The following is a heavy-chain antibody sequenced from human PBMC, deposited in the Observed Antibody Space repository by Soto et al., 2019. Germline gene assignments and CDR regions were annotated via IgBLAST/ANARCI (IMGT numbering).Heavy chain of an antibody. D-gene: IGHD2-21*02. CDR1: GGTFGNFA. Sequence: QVQLVQSGAELKKPGSSVKVSCKVSGGTFGNFAIRWVRQAPGQGPEWVAGIIPIYGPSNLADDFRGRITITSDEATATSYMELSSLRSEDTAIYYCAAGSRDRYNYWYCDLWGRDTQVTVSS. CDR3: AAGSRDRYNYWYCDL. V-gene: IGHV1-69*01. J-gene: IGHJ2*01. CDR2: IIPIYGPS.